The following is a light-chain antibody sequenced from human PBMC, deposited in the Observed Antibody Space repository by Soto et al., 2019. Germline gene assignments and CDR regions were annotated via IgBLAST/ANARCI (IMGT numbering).Light chain of an antibody. Sequence: EMVMTQSPATLSVSPGERATLSCRASQSVSRNLAWYQQKPGQTPRLLIYGASTRVTGIPARFSGSGSGTEFTLTISSLQSEYFAVYYCHQYNNWPPSFGRWTKVESK. CDR3: HQYNNWPPS. J-gene: IGKJ1*01. CDR1: QSVSRN. V-gene: IGKV3-15*01. CDR2: GAS.